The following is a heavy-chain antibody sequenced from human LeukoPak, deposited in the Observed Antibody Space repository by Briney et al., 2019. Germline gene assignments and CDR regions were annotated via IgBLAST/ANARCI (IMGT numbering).Heavy chain of an antibody. V-gene: IGHV3-30*01. CDR3: ARSIAVAEPGQV. D-gene: IGHD6-19*01. CDR2: ISYDGSNK. J-gene: IGHJ4*02. Sequence: PGGSLRLSCAASGFTFGSYAMHWVRQAPGKGLEWVAVISYDGSNKYYADSVKGRFTISRDNSKNTLYLQMNSLRAEDTAVYYCARSIAVAEPGQVWGQGTLVTVSS. CDR1: GFTFGSYA.